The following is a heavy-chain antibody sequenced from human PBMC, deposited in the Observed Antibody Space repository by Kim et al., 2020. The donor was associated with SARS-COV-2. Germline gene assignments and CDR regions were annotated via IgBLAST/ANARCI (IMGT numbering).Heavy chain of an antibody. J-gene: IGHJ3*02. Sequence: GGSLRLSCAASGFTFSSCAIHWVRQAPGKGLEWVAVISYDGSNKYYADSVKGRFTISRDNSKNTLYLQMNSPRAEDTAVYYCAREDYYDSRSDAFDIWGQGTMVTVSS. CDR3: AREDYYDSRSDAFDI. D-gene: IGHD3-22*01. CDR1: GFTFSSCA. V-gene: IGHV3-30*04. CDR2: ISYDGSNK.